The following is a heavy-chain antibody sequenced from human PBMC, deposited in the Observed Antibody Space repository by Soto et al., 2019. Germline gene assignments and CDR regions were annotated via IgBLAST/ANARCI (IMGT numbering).Heavy chain of an antibody. CDR3: ARDTRRFGESFYY. CDR2: IWYDGSNK. J-gene: IGHJ4*02. Sequence: QVQLVESGGGVVQPGRSLRLSCAASGFTFSSYGMHWVRQAPGKGLEWVAVIWYDGSNKYYADSVKGRFTISRDNSKNTLYLQMSSLRAEDTAVYYCARDTRRFGESFYYWGQGTLVTVSS. CDR1: GFTFSSYG. D-gene: IGHD3-10*01. V-gene: IGHV3-33*01.